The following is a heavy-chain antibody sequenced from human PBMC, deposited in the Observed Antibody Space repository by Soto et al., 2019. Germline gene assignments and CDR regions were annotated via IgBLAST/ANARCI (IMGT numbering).Heavy chain of an antibody. CDR3: AGGASNWQYFDD. J-gene: IGHJ4*02. CDR1: EGSIRGYY. CDR2: FHYTGIS. Sequence: SETLSLTCTVSEGSIRGYYWSWIRQPPGKGLEWIGYFHYTGISNYNSSLKSRVTMSLDTSKNQFSLKLSSVSAADTAIYYCAGGASNWQYFDDWGQGALVTVSS. V-gene: IGHV4-59*01. D-gene: IGHD4-4*01.